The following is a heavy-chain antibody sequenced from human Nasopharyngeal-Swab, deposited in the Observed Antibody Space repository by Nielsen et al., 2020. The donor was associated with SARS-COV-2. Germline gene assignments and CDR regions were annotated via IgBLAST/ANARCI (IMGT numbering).Heavy chain of an antibody. J-gene: IGHJ4*02. CDR1: GFTFSSYA. CDR2: ISYDGSNK. CDR3: ARDSSIWAVAGTFFDY. Sequence: GGSLRLSCAAPGFTFSSYAMHWVRQAPGKGLEWVAVISYDGSNKYYADSVKGRFTISRDNSKNTLYLQMNSLRAEDTAVYYCARDSSIWAVAGTFFDYWGQGTLVTVSS. D-gene: IGHD6-19*01. V-gene: IGHV3-30-3*01.